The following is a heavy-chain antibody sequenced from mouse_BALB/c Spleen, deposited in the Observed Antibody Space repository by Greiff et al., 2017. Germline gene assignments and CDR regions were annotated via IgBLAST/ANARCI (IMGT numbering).Heavy chain of an antibody. D-gene: IGHD1-1*01. CDR1: GFTFSSYA. Sequence: EVKLVESGGGLVKPGGSLKLSCAASGFTFSSYAMSWVRQTPEKRLEWVASISSGGSTYYPDSVKGRFTISRDNARNILYLQMSSLRSEDTAMYYCARRVVGYFDYWGQGTTLTVSS. CDR3: ARRVVGYFDY. J-gene: IGHJ2*01. V-gene: IGHV5-6-5*01. CDR2: ISSGGST.